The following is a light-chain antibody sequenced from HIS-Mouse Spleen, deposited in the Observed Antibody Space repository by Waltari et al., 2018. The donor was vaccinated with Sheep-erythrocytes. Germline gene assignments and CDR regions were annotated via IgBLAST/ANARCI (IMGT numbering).Light chain of an antibody. CDR3: YSTDSSGNRDV. V-gene: IGLV3-10*01. CDR1: ALPKKS. CDR2: EDS. Sequence: SYELTQPPSVSVSPGQTARITCSGDALPKKSAYWYQQKSGQAPGLVIYEDSKRPSGIPERFSGSSSGTMATLTISGAQVEDEADYYCYSTDSSGNRDVFGTGTKVTVL. J-gene: IGLJ1*01.